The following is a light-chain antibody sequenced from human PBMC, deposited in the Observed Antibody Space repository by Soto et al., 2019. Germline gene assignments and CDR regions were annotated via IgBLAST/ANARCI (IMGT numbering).Light chain of an antibody. CDR1: SSDVGGYNY. J-gene: IGLJ2*01. V-gene: IGLV2-8*01. CDR3: SSYAGSNNLVV. Sequence: QSVLTQPPSASGSPGQSVTISCTGTSSDVGGYNYVSWYQQHPGKAPKLMIYEVNKRPSGVPDRFSGSKSGNTASLTVSGLQAEDEADYYCSSYAGSNNLVVFGGGTQLTVL. CDR2: EVN.